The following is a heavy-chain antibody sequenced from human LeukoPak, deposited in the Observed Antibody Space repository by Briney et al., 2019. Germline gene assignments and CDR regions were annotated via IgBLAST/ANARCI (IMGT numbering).Heavy chain of an antibody. V-gene: IGHV1-46*01. CDR1: GYTFTNYY. CDR2: INPSGGTT. CDR3: AAIETASSSFDY. Sequence: APGKVSYKPSGYTFTNYYMVWVRQAPGQRLEWMGIINPSGGTTNYPQNFQGRITMTRDTSTSTVYVELTRLRSEDTAVYYCAAIETASSSFDYGGQGTLVTVSS. D-gene: IGHD6-25*01. J-gene: IGHJ4*02.